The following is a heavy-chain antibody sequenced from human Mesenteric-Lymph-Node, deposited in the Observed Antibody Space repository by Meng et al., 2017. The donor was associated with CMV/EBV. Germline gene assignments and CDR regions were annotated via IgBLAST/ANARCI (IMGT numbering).Heavy chain of an antibody. Sequence: SGSPFTVSSMHWVRQAPGQGLEWMGPINPNSGGTTYAQKFQCRVTMTRATSISTAYMELIRLRSDATAVYYCARVGFVGSVSYRMGSWGQGPLVTVSS. V-gene: IGHV1-2*06. CDR2: INPNSGGT. CDR1: GSPFTVSS. D-gene: IGHD3-10*01. CDR3: ARVGFVGSVSYRMGS. J-gene: IGHJ5*02.